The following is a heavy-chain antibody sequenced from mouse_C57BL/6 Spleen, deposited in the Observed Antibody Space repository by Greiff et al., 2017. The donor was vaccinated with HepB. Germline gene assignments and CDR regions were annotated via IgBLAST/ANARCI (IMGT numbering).Heavy chain of an antibody. V-gene: IGHV5-6*01. D-gene: IGHD2-5*01. CDR1: GFTFSSYG. CDR2: ISSGGSYT. Sequence: EVKVVESGGDLVKPGGSLKLSCAASGFTFSSYGMSWVRQTPDKRLEWVATISSGGSYTYYPDSVKGRFTIARDNAKNTLYLQMSSLKSEDTAMYYCALYYSNYDAMDYWGQGTSVTVSS. CDR3: ALYYSNYDAMDY. J-gene: IGHJ4*01.